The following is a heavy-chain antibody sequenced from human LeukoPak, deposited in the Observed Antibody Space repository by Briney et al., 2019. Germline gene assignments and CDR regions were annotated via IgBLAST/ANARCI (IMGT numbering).Heavy chain of an antibody. CDR2: INPDSGVT. J-gene: IGHJ3*02. V-gene: IGHV1-2*02. CDR1: GYIFTNYQ. Sequence: ASVKVSCKTSGYIFTNYQMHWVRQAPGQGLEWMGWINPDSGVTHYAQNFQGRVTMTRDKSISTAYMELNGLRSDDTAVYYCARVSVPAAKWDAFDIWGQGTMVTVSS. D-gene: IGHD2-2*01. CDR3: ARVSVPAAKWDAFDI.